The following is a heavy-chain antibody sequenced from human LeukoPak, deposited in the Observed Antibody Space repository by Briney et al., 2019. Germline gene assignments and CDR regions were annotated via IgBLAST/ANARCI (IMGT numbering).Heavy chain of an antibody. CDR2: IYYSGST. D-gene: IGHD3-22*01. CDR3: AKDTEAHYYDSSGYYPIYYFDY. V-gene: IGHV4-59*12. J-gene: IGHJ4*02. CDR1: GGSISSYY. Sequence: PSETLSLTCTVSGGSISSYYWSWIRQPPGKGLEWIGYIYYSGSTNYNPSLKSRVIISVDTSKNQFSLKLNSVTAADTAVYYCAKDTEAHYYDSSGYYPIYYFDYWGQGTLVTVSS.